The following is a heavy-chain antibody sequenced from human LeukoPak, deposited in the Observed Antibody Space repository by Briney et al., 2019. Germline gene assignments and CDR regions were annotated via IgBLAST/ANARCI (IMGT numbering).Heavy chain of an antibody. Sequence: ASVKVSCKASGGTFSSYAISWVRQAPGQGLEWMGRIIPILGIANYAQKFQGRVTITADKSTSTAYMELSSLRSEDTAVYYCARAPSYCSSTSCYRRWFDPWGQGTLVTVSS. CDR1: GGTFSSYA. J-gene: IGHJ5*02. V-gene: IGHV1-69*04. D-gene: IGHD2-2*01. CDR2: IIPILGIA. CDR3: ARAPSYCSSTSCYRRWFDP.